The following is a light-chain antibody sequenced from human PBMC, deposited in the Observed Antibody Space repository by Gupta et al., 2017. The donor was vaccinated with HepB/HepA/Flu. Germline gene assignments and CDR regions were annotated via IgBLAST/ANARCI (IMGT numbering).Light chain of an antibody. J-gene: IGLJ3*02. CDR2: YDD. Sequence: QSVVTQPPSVSEAPRQRVTISCSGSDSNIGNNAVNWYQQLPGKAPKLIIYYDDLLPSGVSDRFSGSRSGTSASLAISGLQSEDEAEYYCVVWDDSLNGPVFGGGTKLTVL. CDR1: DSNIGNNA. CDR3: VVWDDSLNGPV. V-gene: IGLV1-36*01.